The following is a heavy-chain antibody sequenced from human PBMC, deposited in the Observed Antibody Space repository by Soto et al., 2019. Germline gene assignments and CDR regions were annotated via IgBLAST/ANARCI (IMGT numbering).Heavy chain of an antibody. CDR2: ISWNSGSI. V-gene: IGHV3-9*01. Sequence: PGGSLRLSCAASGFTFDDYAMHWVRQAPGKGLEWVSGISWNSGSIGYADSVKGRFTISRDNAKNSLYLQMNSLRAEDTALYYCAKDIAAAGHFDYWGQGTLVTVSS. D-gene: IGHD6-13*01. CDR1: GFTFDDYA. CDR3: AKDIAAAGHFDY. J-gene: IGHJ4*02.